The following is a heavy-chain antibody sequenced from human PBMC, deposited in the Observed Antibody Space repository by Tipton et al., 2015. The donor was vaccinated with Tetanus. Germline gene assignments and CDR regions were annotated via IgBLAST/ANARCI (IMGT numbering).Heavy chain of an antibody. D-gene: IGHD3-3*01. CDR1: GYTFTGYY. V-gene: IGHV1-2*06. CDR3: SGDISTPLWSGFFLAEDY. CDR2: INPNSGGT. J-gene: IGHJ4*02. Sequence: QLVQSGAEVKKPGASVKVSCKASGYTFTGYYMHWVRQAPGQGLEWMGRINPNSGGTNYAQKFQGRVTMTRDTSISTAYMELSRLRSDDTAVYFWSGDISTPLWSGFFLAEDYLGQGTLVTVSS.